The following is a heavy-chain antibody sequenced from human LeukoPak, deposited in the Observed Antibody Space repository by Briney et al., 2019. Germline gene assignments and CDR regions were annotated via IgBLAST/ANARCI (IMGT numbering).Heavy chain of an antibody. CDR3: ANDGAYYDSSTDAFDI. Sequence: GGSLRLSCAASGFTFSSYGMSWVRQAPGKGLEWVSAISGSGGSTYYADSVKGRFTISIDNSKNTLYLQMNSLRAEDTAVYYCANDGAYYDSSTDAFDIWGQGTMVTVSS. V-gene: IGHV3-23*01. D-gene: IGHD3-22*01. CDR2: ISGSGGST. CDR1: GFTFSSYG. J-gene: IGHJ3*02.